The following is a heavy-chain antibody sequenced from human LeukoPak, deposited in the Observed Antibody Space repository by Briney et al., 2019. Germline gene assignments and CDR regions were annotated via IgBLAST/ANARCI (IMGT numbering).Heavy chain of an antibody. CDR3: AKDLAINGGVIADAFDI. V-gene: IGHV3-9*01. Sequence: GRSLRLSCAASGFTFDDYAMHWVRQAPGKGLEWVSGISWNSGSIGYADSVKGRFTISRDNAKNSLYLQMNSLRAEDTALYYCAKDLAINGGVIADAFDIWGQGTMVTVSS. J-gene: IGHJ3*02. CDR1: GFTFDDYA. D-gene: IGHD3-16*02. CDR2: ISWNSGSI.